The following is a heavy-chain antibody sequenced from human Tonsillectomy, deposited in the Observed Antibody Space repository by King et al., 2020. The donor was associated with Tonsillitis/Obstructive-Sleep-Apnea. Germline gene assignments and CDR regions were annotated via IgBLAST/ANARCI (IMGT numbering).Heavy chain of an antibody. CDR3: ARMRRGAGGRFDY. V-gene: IGHV2-26*01. CDR1: GFSLTDFKMG. CDR2: IFSNDEK. D-gene: IGHD1-26*01. J-gene: IGHJ4*02. Sequence: TLKESGPVLVKPTETLTLTCTVSGFSLTDFKMGVSWIRQPPGKALEWLAHIFSNDEKSYSTPLKSRLTISKDTTKSQVVLTMTNMDPVDTATYYCARMRRGAGGRFDYWGQGTLVTVST.